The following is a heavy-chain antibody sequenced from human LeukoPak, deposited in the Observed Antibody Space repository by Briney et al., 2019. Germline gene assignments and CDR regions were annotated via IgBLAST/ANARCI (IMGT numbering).Heavy chain of an antibody. V-gene: IGHV3-21*01. CDR2: ISSSGDYK. J-gene: IGHJ6*03. Sequence: GGSLRLSCAASGFTFSSYSMNWVRQAPGKGLEWVSSISSSGDYKYYAGSVKGRFTISRDNAKNSLYLQMSSLSAEDTAVYYCARQRWFGEFKYYYMDVWGKGTTVTVSS. CDR3: ARQRWFGEFKYYYMDV. D-gene: IGHD3-10*01. CDR1: GFTFSSYS.